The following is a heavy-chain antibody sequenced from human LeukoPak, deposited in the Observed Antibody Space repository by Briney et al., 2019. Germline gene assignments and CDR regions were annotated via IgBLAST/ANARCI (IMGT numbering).Heavy chain of an antibody. Sequence: GGSLRLSCAASGFTFSSYGMHWVRQAPGKGLEWVAVIWYDGSNKYYADSVKGRFTISRDDSKNTLYLQMNSLRAEDTAVYYCAKDRGSGSYASDYWGQGTLVTVSS. CDR2: IWYDGSNK. J-gene: IGHJ4*02. D-gene: IGHD1-26*01. CDR1: GFTFSSYG. CDR3: AKDRGSGSYASDY. V-gene: IGHV3-33*06.